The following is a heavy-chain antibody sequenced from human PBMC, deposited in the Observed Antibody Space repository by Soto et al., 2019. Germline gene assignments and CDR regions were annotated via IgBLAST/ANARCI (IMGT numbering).Heavy chain of an antibody. V-gene: IGHV4-39*01. CDR3: VRPGDGYWSYYFDY. Sequence: QVQLQESGPGLVKPSETLSLTCTVSGGSISRSSYYWGWIRQSPGKGLEWIGSIYYSGNPNYLPSLTSRVTITVDPSKTQCSPNLSAVTAADTAVYYCVRPGDGYWSYYFDYWGQGTLVTVSS. D-gene: IGHD3-22*01. J-gene: IGHJ4*02. CDR2: IYYSGNP. CDR1: GGSISRSSYY.